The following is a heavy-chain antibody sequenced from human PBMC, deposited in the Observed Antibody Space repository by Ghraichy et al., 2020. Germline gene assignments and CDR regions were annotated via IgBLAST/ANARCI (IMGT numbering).Heavy chain of an antibody. V-gene: IGHV3-48*01. CDR1: GFSFSSYN. CDR3: ARASTVVRFYYYDGMDV. J-gene: IGHJ6*02. D-gene: IGHD4-23*01. CDR2: ITSTSRFI. Sequence: GGSLRLSCVSSGFSFSSYNMNWVRQAPGKGLEWVSYITSTSRFISYADSVKGRFTVSRDNAQNSLSLQMKSLRGEDTAVYYCARASTVVRFYYYDGMDVWGQGTTVTVSS.